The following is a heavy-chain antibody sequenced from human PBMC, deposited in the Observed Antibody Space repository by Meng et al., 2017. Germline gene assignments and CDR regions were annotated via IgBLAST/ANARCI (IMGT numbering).Heavy chain of an antibody. CDR1: GFPFSGSA. Sequence: GESPMLSCAASGFPFSGSAMHWVRPASGKGLEWVGRIRSKSNSYATAYAASLKGRFTISRDDPKHTAYLQMNSLKTEQTAVYYCTRQSQDQWFGQLLASDAFDIWGQGTMVTVSS. V-gene: IGHV3-73*01. D-gene: IGHD3-10*01. J-gene: IGHJ3*02. CDR2: IRSKSNSYAT. CDR3: TRQSQDQWFGQLLASDAFDI.